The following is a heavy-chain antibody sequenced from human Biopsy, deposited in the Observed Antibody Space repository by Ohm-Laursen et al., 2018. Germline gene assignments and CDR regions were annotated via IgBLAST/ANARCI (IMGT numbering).Heavy chain of an antibody. CDR1: GATFSASY. Sequence: SQTLSLTCTVYGATFSASYWSWIRQPPGQGLEWIGQTNQSGETKYNPSLQSRVTISAKVSKNQFSLKLRSMTAADTAIYYCGNEVYGRDYWGQGARVTVSS. CDR3: GNEVYGRDY. J-gene: IGHJ4*02. CDR2: TNQSGET. D-gene: IGHD4-17*01. V-gene: IGHV4-34*08.